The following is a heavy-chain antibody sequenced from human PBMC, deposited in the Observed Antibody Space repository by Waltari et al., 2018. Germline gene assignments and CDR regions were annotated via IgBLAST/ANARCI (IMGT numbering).Heavy chain of an antibody. V-gene: IGHV4-39*07. J-gene: IGHJ2*01. D-gene: IGHD3-9*01. CDR2: IYYSGST. CDR1: GGSISSSSYY. Sequence: QLQLQESGPGLVKPSETLSLTCTVSGGSISSSSYYWGWIRQPPGKGLEWIGSIYYSGSTYYNPSLKSRVTISVDTSKNQFSLKLSSVTAADTAVYYCARAPRPTYYDILTGLNWYFDLWGRGTLVTVSS. CDR3: ARAPRPTYYDILTGLNWYFDL.